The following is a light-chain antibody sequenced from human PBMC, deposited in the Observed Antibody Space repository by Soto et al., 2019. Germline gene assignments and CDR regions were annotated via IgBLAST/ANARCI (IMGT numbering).Light chain of an antibody. V-gene: IGLV2-14*01. CDR1: SSDVGGYNY. CDR2: DVS. Sequence: QSALTQPASVSGSPGQSITISCTGTSSDVGGYNYVSWYQQHPGKAPKLMIYDVSNRPSGVSNRFPGSKSGNTASLTISGLQAEDEADYYCSSYTSSCTLYVFGSGTKLTVI. CDR3: SSYTSSCTLYV. J-gene: IGLJ1*01.